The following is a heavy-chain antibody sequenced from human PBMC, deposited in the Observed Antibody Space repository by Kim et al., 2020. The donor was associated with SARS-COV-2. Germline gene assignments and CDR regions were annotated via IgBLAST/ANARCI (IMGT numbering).Heavy chain of an antibody. CDR2: IYYSGST. Sequence: SETLSLTCTVSGGSISSYYWSWIRQPPGKGLEWIWYIYYSGSTNYNPSLKSRVTISVDTSKNQFSLKLSSVTAADTAVYYCARRVTYGDYWYFDLWGRGT. D-gene: IGHD4-17*01. V-gene: IGHV4-59*08. CDR3: ARRVTYGDYWYFDL. J-gene: IGHJ2*01. CDR1: GGSISSYY.